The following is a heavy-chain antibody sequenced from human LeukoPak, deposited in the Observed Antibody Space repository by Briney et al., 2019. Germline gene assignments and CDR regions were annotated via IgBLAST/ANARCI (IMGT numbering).Heavy chain of an antibody. Sequence: ASVKVSCKASGGTFSSYAISWVRQAPGQGLEWMGRIIPILGIANYAQKFQGRVTITADKSTSTAYMELSSLRSEDTAVYYCASDYDILTGVDYWGQGTLVTVSS. CDR3: ASDYDILTGVDY. J-gene: IGHJ4*02. CDR2: IIPILGIA. V-gene: IGHV1-69*04. D-gene: IGHD3-9*01. CDR1: GGTFSSYA.